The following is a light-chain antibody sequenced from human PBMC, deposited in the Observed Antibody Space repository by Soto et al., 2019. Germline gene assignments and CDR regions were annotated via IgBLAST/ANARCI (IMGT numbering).Light chain of an antibody. J-gene: IGLJ1*01. CDR3: QSYDSSLSGSSYV. Sequence: QSVPTQPPSVSGAPGQRVTISCTGSSSNIGAGYDVHWYQQLPGTAPKLLIYGNSNRPSGVPDRFSGSKSGTSASLAITGLQAEDEADYYCQSYDSSLSGSSYVFGTGTKVTVL. CDR2: GNS. V-gene: IGLV1-40*01. CDR1: SSNIGAGYD.